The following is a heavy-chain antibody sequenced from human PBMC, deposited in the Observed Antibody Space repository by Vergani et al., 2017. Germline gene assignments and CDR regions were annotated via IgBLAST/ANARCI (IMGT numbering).Heavy chain of an antibody. J-gene: IGHJ4*02. V-gene: IGHV4-59*01. CDR3: ARGALWWLRQIDS. Sequence: QVQLQESGPGLVKPSETLSLTCTVSGGSISSYYWNWIRQPPGKGLEWIGYIYDSGDTKYNPSPKSRVTMSLDTSKNQFSLNLYSVTAADTAVYYCARGALWWLRQIDSWGQGTLVTVSS. D-gene: IGHD2-21*01. CDR2: IYDSGDT. CDR1: GGSISSYY.